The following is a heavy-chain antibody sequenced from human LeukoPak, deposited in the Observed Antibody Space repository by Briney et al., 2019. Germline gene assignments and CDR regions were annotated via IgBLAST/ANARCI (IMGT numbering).Heavy chain of an antibody. CDR3: ARVLYHFDY. CDR2: INHSGST. Sequence: PSETLSLTCAVYGGSFSGYYWSWIREPPGKGLEWIGEINHSGSTNYNPSLKSRVTISVDTSKNQFSLKLSSVTAADTAVYYCARVLYHFDYWGQGTLVTVSS. D-gene: IGHD2-8*02. V-gene: IGHV4-34*01. CDR1: GGSFSGYY. J-gene: IGHJ4*02.